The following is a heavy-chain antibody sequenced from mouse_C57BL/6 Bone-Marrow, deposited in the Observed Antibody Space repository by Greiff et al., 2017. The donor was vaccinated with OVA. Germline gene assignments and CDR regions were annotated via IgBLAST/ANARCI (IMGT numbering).Heavy chain of an antibody. Sequence: QVQLQQPGAELVMPGASVKLSCKASGYTFTSYWMHWVKQRPGQGLEWIGEIDPSDSYTNYNQKFKGKSTLTVDKSSSTAYMQLSSLTSEDSAVYYCARGESLTYYFDYWGQGTTLTVSS. CDR2: IDPSDSYT. J-gene: IGHJ2*01. CDR1: GYTFTSYW. CDR3: ARGESLTYYFDY. V-gene: IGHV1-69*01.